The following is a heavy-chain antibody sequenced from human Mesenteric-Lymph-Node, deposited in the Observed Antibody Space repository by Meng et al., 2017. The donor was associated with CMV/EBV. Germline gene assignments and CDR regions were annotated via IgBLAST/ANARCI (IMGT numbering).Heavy chain of an antibody. Sequence: SETLSLTCTVSSGSINTYYWSWLRQPPGKGLEWIGYIYYSGSTNYNPSLKSRVTISVDTSDNQFSLRLSSVTAADTAVYYCAGHQVVPTTPGYNWFDPWGQGTLVTVSS. CDR2: IYYSGST. CDR3: AGHQVVPTTPGYNWFDP. V-gene: IGHV4-59*01. D-gene: IGHD2-2*01. CDR1: SGSINTYY. J-gene: IGHJ5*02.